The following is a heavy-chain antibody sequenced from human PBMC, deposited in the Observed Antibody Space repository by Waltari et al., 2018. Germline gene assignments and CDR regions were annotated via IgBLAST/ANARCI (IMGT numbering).Heavy chain of an antibody. J-gene: IGHJ5*02. Sequence: QVQLVQSGAALKKPGASVNVSCNISAKIPPHSYLQWVRHAPGPGLEWLGWINPDTGGAFYARKFRGRITMTSDTSINTVYLHLSGLRYDDTAVYFCATKLGRGNWLDPWGQRSLVTVSS. V-gene: IGHV1-2*02. D-gene: IGHD7-27*01. CDR1: AKIPPHSY. CDR3: ATKLGRGNWLDP. CDR2: INPDTGGA.